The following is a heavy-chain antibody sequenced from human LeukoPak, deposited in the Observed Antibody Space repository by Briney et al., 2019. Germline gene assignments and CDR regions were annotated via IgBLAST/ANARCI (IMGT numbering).Heavy chain of an antibody. V-gene: IGHV4-4*07. CDR2: IYNSGST. D-gene: IGHD3-10*01. Sequence: SETLSLTCTVSGVSISSYYWSWMRQPAGKGLEGMGRIYNSGSTNYNPSLKSRVTMSVDTSKNQFSLKLSSVTAADTAVYYCARVSGAENYYYYMDVWGKGTPVTVSS. CDR1: GVSISSYY. CDR3: ARVSGAENYYYYMDV. J-gene: IGHJ6*03.